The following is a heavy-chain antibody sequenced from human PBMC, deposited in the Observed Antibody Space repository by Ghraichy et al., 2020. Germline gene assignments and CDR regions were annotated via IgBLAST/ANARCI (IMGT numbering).Heavy chain of an antibody. V-gene: IGHV3-23*01. CDR2: ISGSGGST. D-gene: IGHD6-13*01. CDR3: AKDHIGYSSSWPYYGMDV. CDR1: GFTFSSYA. J-gene: IGHJ6*02. Sequence: GGSLRLSCAASGFTFSSYAMSWVRQAPGKGLEWVSAISGSGGSTYYADSVKGRFTISRDNSKNTLYLQMNSLRAEDTAVYYCAKDHIGYSSSWPYYGMDVWGQGTTVTVSS.